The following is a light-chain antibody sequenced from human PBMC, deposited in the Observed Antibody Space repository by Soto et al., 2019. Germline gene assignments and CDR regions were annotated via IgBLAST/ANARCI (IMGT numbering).Light chain of an antibody. CDR1: HSVFDSSNNKNY. CDR3: QQYYSVPFT. CDR2: WSS. Sequence: DIVMTQFPDSLAVSLGERATINCKYSHSVFDSSNNKNYISRYQQKPGQPPNLLISWSSARASGVPDRFNGGGSGTEFTLTINGLQAEDVAIYFCQQYYSVPFTFGPGTKV. J-gene: IGKJ3*01. V-gene: IGKV4-1*01.